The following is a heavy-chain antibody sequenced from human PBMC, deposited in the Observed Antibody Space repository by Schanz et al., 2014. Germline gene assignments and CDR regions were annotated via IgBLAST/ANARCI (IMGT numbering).Heavy chain of an antibody. V-gene: IGHV3-33*01. D-gene: IGHD2-2*01. Sequence: VQLMESGGGVVQPGRSLRLSCAASGFTFSSYGIHWVRQAPGKGLEWVAVIWSDGTNEYYADSVKGRFTISRDNAKNSLFLQMNSLRAEDTAVYYCARAGYDADNWFDPWGQGTLVTVSS. CDR2: IWSDGTNE. CDR3: ARAGYDADNWFDP. J-gene: IGHJ5*02. CDR1: GFTFSSYG.